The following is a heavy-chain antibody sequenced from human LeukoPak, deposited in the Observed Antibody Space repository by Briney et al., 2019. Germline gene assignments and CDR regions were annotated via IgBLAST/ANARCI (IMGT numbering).Heavy chain of an antibody. Sequence: PGGSLRLSCAASGFTFSSYAMSWVRQAPGKGLEWVSAISGSGGSTYYADSVKGRFTISRDNSKNTVFLQMNSLRAEDTAIYYCAKAWGVFDYWGQGTLVTVSS. V-gene: IGHV3-23*01. CDR2: ISGSGGST. CDR3: AKAWGVFDY. CDR1: GFTFSSYA. J-gene: IGHJ4*02. D-gene: IGHD3-16*01.